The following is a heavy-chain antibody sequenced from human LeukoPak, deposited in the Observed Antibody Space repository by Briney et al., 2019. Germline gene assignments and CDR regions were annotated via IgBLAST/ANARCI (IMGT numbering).Heavy chain of an antibody. J-gene: IGHJ4*02. Sequence: SQTLSLTCTVSGDSISNTVYYWGWIRQHPGRGLEWIGYMYYSGTTHYNPSLKSRVTISLDTSKNQFSLTLGSVTAADTAVYYCVREEYGAGSRPFDCWGQGILVTGSS. D-gene: IGHD3-10*01. CDR1: GDSISNTVYY. CDR3: VREEYGAGSRPFDC. CDR2: MYYSGTT. V-gene: IGHV4-31*03.